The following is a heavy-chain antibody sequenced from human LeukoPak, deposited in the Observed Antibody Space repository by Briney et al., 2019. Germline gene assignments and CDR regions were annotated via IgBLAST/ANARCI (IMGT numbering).Heavy chain of an antibody. CDR3: ASPRGDDSGGYYTWYFHH. J-gene: IGHJ1*01. V-gene: IGHV4-39*07. D-gene: IGHD3-22*01. CDR1: GGSISSGGYY. Sequence: SETLSLTCTVSGGSISSGGYYWGWLRQPPGKGLEWIGSGGTYYNPSLKSRVTISVDTSKNQFSLKLSSVTAADTAVYFCASPRGDDSGGYYTWYFHHWGQGILVTVSS. CDR2: SGGT.